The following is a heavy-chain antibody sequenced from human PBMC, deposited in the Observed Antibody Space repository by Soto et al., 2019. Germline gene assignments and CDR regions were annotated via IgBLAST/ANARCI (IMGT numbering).Heavy chain of an antibody. D-gene: IGHD2-15*01. Sequence: SETLSLTCTVSGGSISSGDYYWSSIRQPPGKGLEWIGYIYYSGSTYYNPSLKSRVTISVDTSKNQFSLKLSSVTAADTAVYYCATVVGGNSDSWFDPWGQGTLVTVSS. CDR1: GGSISSGDYY. J-gene: IGHJ5*02. CDR2: IYYSGST. CDR3: ATVVGGNSDSWFDP. V-gene: IGHV4-30-4*01.